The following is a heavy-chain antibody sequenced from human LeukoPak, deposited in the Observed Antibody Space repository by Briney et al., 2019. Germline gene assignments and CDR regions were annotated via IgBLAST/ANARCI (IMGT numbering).Heavy chain of an antibody. V-gene: IGHV3-30*04. J-gene: IGHJ6*03. CDR2: ISYDGTNK. CDR3: AKQEVVVTATYGSFYYYYYMDV. Sequence: PGGSLRLSCAASGFTFSSYAMNWVRQAPGKGLEWVAIISYDGTNKYYVDSVKGRFTISRDNAKNSLYLQMNSLRAEDTAVYYCAKQEVVVTATYGSFYYYYYMDVWGKGTTVTISS. D-gene: IGHD2-21*02. CDR1: GFTFSSYA.